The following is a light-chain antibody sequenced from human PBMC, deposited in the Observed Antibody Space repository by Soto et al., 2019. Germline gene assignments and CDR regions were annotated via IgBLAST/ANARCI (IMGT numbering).Light chain of an antibody. CDR3: AAWDDSLTGPV. CDR1: RSDIGSNF. Sequence: QSVLSQPPSASGTPGQTVIISCSRSRSDIGSNFVNWYQHLPGTAPKLLIYNSNQRPSGVPDRFSGSKSGTSASLAISGLQSEDEADYYCAAWDDSLTGPVFGTGTK. J-gene: IGLJ1*01. CDR2: NSN. V-gene: IGLV1-44*01.